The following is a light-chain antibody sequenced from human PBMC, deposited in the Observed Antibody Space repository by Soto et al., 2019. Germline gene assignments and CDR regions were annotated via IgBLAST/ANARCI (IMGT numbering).Light chain of an antibody. J-gene: IGKJ1*01. CDR2: GAS. CDR1: QSVSSGY. CDR3: QHYGNSPT. V-gene: IGKV3-20*01. Sequence: EIVLTQSPGTLSLSPGDGATLSCRASQSVSSGYLAWYQHKPGQAPRLLIYGASSRAGGIPDRFSGSGSGADFTLSISRLEAEDFAVYWCQHYGNSPTFGQGTRVQIK.